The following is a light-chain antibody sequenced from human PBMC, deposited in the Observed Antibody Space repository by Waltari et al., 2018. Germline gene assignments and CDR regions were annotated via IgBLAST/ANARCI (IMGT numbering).Light chain of an antibody. Sequence: SSDLTQDPDVSVALGQTVRITCQGDILRTYYGKWCRQKPGQAPELVIYGKNNRPSGIPDRFSASSSENTASLIITGAQAEDEADYYCSSRELSGHVVFGGGTRLTVL. V-gene: IGLV3-19*01. CDR3: SSRELSGHVV. CDR2: GKN. J-gene: IGLJ2*01. CDR1: ILRTYY.